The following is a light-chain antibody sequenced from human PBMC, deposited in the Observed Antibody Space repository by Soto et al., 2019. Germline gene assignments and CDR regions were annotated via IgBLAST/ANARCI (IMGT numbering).Light chain of an antibody. CDR1: QSVSSY. Sequence: IVVTQFPATLSLSPGDGATLSCRASQSVSSYLAWYQQKRGQAPRLLIYDSSNRATGIPARFSGSGSGTDFSLIISSLEPEDFAVYYCQQRSVWPLTFGGGTKVDIK. CDR2: DSS. V-gene: IGKV3-11*01. CDR3: QQRSVWPLT. J-gene: IGKJ4*01.